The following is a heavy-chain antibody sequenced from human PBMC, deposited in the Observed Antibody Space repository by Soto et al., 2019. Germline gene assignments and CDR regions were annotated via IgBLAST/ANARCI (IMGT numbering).Heavy chain of an antibody. J-gene: IGHJ4*02. Sequence: ASVKVSCKASGYIFTAYSMHWVRQAPGQGLEWVGWFNPNSGDTIYAQKFQGRVTLTRDTSISTAYMELYSLRSDDTAVYYCARGQIQSDFDYWGQGTLVTVSS. D-gene: IGHD3-3*01. CDR2: FNPNSGDT. CDR3: ARGQIQSDFDY. CDR1: GYIFTAYS. V-gene: IGHV1-2*02.